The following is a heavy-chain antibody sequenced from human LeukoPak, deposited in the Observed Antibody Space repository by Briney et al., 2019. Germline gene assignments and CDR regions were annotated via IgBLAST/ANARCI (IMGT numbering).Heavy chain of an antibody. Sequence: GGSLRLSCAASGSTVSSNYMSWVRQAPGKGLEWVSVIYSGGSTYYADSVKGRFTISRDNSKNTLYLQMNSLRAEDTAVYYCARDKAAAGRGTFDYWGQGTLVTVSS. CDR2: IYSGGST. J-gene: IGHJ4*02. D-gene: IGHD6-13*01. CDR1: GSTVSSNY. V-gene: IGHV3-53*05. CDR3: ARDKAAAGRGTFDY.